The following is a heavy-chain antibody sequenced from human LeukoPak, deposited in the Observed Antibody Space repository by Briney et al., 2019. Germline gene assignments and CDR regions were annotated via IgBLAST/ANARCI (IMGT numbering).Heavy chain of an antibody. Sequence: GGSLRLSCAASGFTFSSYAMSWVRQAPGKGLEWVSVISGGGGSTYYADSVKGRFAISRDNSKNTLFLQLHNLRLEDTALYYCARDLHYYVAMDVWGQGTTVTVSS. CDR3: ARDLHYYVAMDV. CDR1: GFTFSSYA. CDR2: ISGGGGST. D-gene: IGHD3-10*02. J-gene: IGHJ6*02. V-gene: IGHV3-23*01.